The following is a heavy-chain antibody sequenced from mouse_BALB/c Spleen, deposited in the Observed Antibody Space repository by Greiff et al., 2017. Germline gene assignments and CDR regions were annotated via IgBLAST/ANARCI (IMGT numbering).Heavy chain of an antibody. CDR2: IWGDGST. CDR3: ARDYGNYAYYYAMDY. D-gene: IGHD2-1*01. V-gene: IGHV2-6-7*01. J-gene: IGHJ4*01. CDR1: GFSLTGYG. Sequence: VQRVESGPGLVAPSQSLSITCTVSGFSLTGYGVNWVRQPPGKGLEWLGMIWGDGSTDYNSALKSRLSISKDNSKSQVFLKMNSLQTDDTARYYCARDYGNYAYYYAMDYWGQGTSVTVSS.